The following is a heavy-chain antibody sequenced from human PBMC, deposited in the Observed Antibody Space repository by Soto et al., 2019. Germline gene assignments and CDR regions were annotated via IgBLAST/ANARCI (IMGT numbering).Heavy chain of an antibody. D-gene: IGHD3-22*01. CDR1: GYHFTAYG. J-gene: IGHJ4*02. CDR3: ARELNTDSSAYYALAY. V-gene: IGHV1-18*01. Sequence: QVQLVQSGPEVKMPGASVKVSCKTSGYHFTAYGLAWLRQAPGQRPEWMGWVSTNNADTNYAQKFQGRVTMTTDKSTTTTYMELRSLRSDDTAVYYCARELNTDSSAYYALAYWGQGTLVTVSS. CDR2: VSTNNADT.